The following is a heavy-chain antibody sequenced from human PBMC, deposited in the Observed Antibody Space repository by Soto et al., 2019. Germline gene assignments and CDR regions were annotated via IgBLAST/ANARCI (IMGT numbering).Heavy chain of an antibody. Sequence: TVGSLRLSCAASGFTFSSYGMHWVRQAPGKGLEWVAVISYDGSNKYYADSVKGRFTISRDNSKNTLYLQMNSLRAEDTAVYYCAKSPAAIYDYYYGMDVWGQGTTVTVSS. CDR2: ISYDGSNK. V-gene: IGHV3-30*18. CDR3: AKSPAAIYDYYYGMDV. CDR1: GFTFSSYG. J-gene: IGHJ6*02. D-gene: IGHD2-2*01.